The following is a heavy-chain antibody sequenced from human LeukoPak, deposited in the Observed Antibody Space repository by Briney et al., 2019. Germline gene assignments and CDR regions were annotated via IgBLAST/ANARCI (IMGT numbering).Heavy chain of an antibody. D-gene: IGHD6-13*01. CDR3: ARGRRGYSTNWFDP. J-gene: IGHJ5*02. V-gene: IGHV4-34*01. Sequence: SETLSLTCAVYGGSFSGYYWSWIRQPPGKGLEWIGEINHSGSTNYNPSLKSRVTISVDTSKNQFSLKLSSVTAADTAVYYCARGRRGYSTNWFDPWGQGTLVTVSS. CDR2: INHSGST. CDR1: GGSFSGYY.